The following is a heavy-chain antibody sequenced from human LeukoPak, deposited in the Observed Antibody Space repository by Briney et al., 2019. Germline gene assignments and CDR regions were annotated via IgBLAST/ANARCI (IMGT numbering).Heavy chain of an antibody. J-gene: IGHJ4*02. V-gene: IGHV1-8*01. D-gene: IGHD5-12*01. Sequence: ASVKVSCKASGYTFTSYDINWVRQAAGQGLEWMGWMNPNSGNTDYAQNFQGRVTMTRNTSISTAYMELSSPRSEDTAVYYCARGGWLRPFDYWGQGTLVTVSS. CDR3: ARGGWLRPFDY. CDR1: GYTFTSYD. CDR2: MNPNSGNT.